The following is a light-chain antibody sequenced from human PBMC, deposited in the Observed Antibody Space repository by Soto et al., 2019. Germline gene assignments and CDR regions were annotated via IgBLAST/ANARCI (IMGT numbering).Light chain of an antibody. V-gene: IGKV1-12*01. J-gene: IGKJ4*01. Sequence: DIQMTQSPSSVSASVGDSVTFPCRASQGIGRWLAWYQRKPGEAPKLLIYAASSLQSGVPSRFSGSGSGTDFTLTISSLQPEDFGTYYCQKANSFPLTLGGGTKVDIK. CDR2: AAS. CDR3: QKANSFPLT. CDR1: QGIGRW.